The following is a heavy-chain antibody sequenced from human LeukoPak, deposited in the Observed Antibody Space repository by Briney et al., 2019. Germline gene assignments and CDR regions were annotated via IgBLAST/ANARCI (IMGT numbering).Heavy chain of an antibody. CDR2: IIPIFGTA. D-gene: IGHD6-6*01. Sequence: ASVKVSCKASGGTFSSYAISWVRQAPGQGLEWMGGIIPIFGTANYAQKFQGRVTITADESTSTAYMELSSLRSEDTAVYYCARQSIAGRPPDYWGQGTLVTVSS. CDR3: ARQSIAGRPPDY. CDR1: GGTFSSYA. V-gene: IGHV1-69*13. J-gene: IGHJ4*02.